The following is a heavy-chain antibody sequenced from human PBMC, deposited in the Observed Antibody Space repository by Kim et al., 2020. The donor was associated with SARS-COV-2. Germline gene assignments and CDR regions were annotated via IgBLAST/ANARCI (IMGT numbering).Heavy chain of an antibody. J-gene: IGHJ6*02. CDR1: GGSFSGYY. CDR2: INHSGST. CDR3: ARRATSAYYYYGMDV. V-gene: IGHV4-34*01. Sequence: SETLSLTCAVYGGSFSGYYWSWIRQPPGKGLEWIGEINHSGSTNYNPSLKSRVTISVDTSKNQFSLKLSSVTAADTAVYYCARRATSAYYYYGMDVWGQGTTVTVSS. D-gene: IGHD2-2*01.